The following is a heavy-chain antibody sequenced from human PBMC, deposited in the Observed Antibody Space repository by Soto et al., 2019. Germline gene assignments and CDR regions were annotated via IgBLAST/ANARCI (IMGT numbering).Heavy chain of an antibody. D-gene: IGHD6-13*01. J-gene: IGHJ4*02. Sequence: EVQLVESGGGLVKPGGSLRLSCAASGFIFSDYSMNWVRQAPGKGLEWVSSIIGSSTYMYYADSVKGRFTISRDNVKNSLYLQMSSLGAEDTAVYYCARHSSWDYWGQGTLVTVSS. CDR1: GFIFSDYS. CDR3: ARHSSWDY. CDR2: IIGSSTYM. V-gene: IGHV3-21*01.